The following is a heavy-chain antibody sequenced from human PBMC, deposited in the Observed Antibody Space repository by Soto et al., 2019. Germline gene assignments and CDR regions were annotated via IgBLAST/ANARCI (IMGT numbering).Heavy chain of an antibody. CDR2: ISGSGGST. CDR1: GFTFSSYA. Sequence: GGSLRLSCAASGFTFSSYAMSWVRQAPGKGLEWVSAISGSGGSTYYADSVKGRFTIPRDNSKNTLYLQMNSLRAEDTAVYYCANPPNNLRYFDWLFPYYYMDVWGKGTTVTVSS. D-gene: IGHD3-9*01. CDR3: ANPPNNLRYFDWLFPYYYMDV. V-gene: IGHV3-23*01. J-gene: IGHJ6*03.